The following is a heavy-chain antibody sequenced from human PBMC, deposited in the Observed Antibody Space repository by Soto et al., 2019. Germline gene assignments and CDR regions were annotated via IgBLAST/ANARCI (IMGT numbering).Heavy chain of an antibody. CDR2: INPTEGRT. CDR3: ARGGEYSFGYNWFDP. J-gene: IGHJ5*02. CDR1: GYPFTSYH. D-gene: IGHD5-12*01. V-gene: IGHV1-46*01. Sequence: QVQLVQSGAEVRKPGASLKLSCQTSGYPFTSYHMHWVRQAPGQGLEWMGVINPTEGRTRYSQRFQDRVTMTRDTSTSTVYMELSSLRSEDTATYFCARGGEYSFGYNWFDPWGQGTLVTVSS.